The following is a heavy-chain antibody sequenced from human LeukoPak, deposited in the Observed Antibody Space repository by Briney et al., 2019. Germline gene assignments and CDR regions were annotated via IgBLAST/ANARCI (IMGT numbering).Heavy chain of an antibody. V-gene: IGHV4-39*01. CDR1: GGSISSSSYY. CDR3: AALHRRGLQSDY. CDR2: IYYSGST. J-gene: IGHJ4*02. D-gene: IGHD5-24*01. Sequence: SETLSLTCTVSGGSISSSSYYWGWIRQPPGKGLEWIGNIYYSGSTYYNPSLKSRVTISVDTSKNQFSLKLSSVTAADTAVYYCAALHRRGLQSDYWGQGTLVTVSS.